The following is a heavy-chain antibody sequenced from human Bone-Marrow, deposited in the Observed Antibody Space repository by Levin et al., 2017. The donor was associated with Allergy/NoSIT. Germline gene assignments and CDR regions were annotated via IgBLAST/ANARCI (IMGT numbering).Heavy chain of an antibody. J-gene: IGHJ4*02. CDR3: TTSALYYDFWSGYYGPGDY. CDR2: IKSKTDGGTT. Sequence: AGGSLRLSCAASGFTFSNAWMSWVRQAPGKGLEWVGRIKSKTDGGTTDYAAPVKGRFTISRDDSKNTLYLQMNSLKTEDTAVYYCTTSALYYDFWSGYYGPGDYWGQGTLVTVSS. D-gene: IGHD3-3*01. V-gene: IGHV3-15*01. CDR1: GFTFSNAW.